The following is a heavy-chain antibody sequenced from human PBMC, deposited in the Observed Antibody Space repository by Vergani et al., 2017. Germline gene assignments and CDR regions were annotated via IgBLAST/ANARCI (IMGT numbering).Heavy chain of an antibody. Sequence: QVQLVESEGGVVQPGRSLTLSCVASGFTFSSHVMHWVRQATGKGLVWVAVIWYDGSNKYYGDPVKGRFTISRDNSKNTLHLQMNSLTVEDTAVYYCAMCGNEKRLESWGQGTLVTVSS. CDR1: GFTFSSHV. V-gene: IGHV3-33*01. CDR3: AMCGNEKRLES. J-gene: IGHJ5*01. CDR2: IWYDGSNK. D-gene: IGHD4-23*01.